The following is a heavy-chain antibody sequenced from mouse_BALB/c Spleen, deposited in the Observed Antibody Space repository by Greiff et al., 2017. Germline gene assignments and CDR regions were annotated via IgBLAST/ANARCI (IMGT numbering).Heavy chain of an antibody. V-gene: IGHV1-12*01. CDR1: GYTFTSYN. CDR2: IYPGNGDT. J-gene: IGHJ3*01. D-gene: IGHD2-4*01. Sequence: QVQLQQSGAELVKPGASVKMSCKASGYTFTSYNMHWVKQTPGQGLEWIGAIYPGNGDTSYNQKFKGKATLTADKSSSTAYMQLSSLTSEDSAVYYCASTGYDYDWFAYWGQGTLVTVSA. CDR3: ASTGYDYDWFAY.